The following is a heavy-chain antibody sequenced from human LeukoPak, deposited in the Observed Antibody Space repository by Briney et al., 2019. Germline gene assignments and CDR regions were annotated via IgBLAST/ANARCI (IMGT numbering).Heavy chain of an antibody. D-gene: IGHD6-13*01. Sequence: GGSLRLSCAASGFTLSGYAMSWVRLAPGEGLEWVSAITAGGDSTYYAESVKGRFTISRDNLKNMVFLQMSTLRAEDTAIYYCAKSHASIWNVYDYWGQGTLVTVSS. CDR1: GFTLSGYA. CDR2: ITAGGDST. CDR3: AKSHASIWNVYDY. V-gene: IGHV3-23*01. J-gene: IGHJ4*02.